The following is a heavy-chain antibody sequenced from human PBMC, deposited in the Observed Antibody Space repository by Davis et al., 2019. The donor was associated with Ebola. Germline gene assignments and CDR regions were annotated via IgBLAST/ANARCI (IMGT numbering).Heavy chain of an antibody. Sequence: SQTLSLTCGVSGGSISSNNWWSWVRQPPGKGLEWIGEIYHSGTTNYNPSLKSRVTISVDKSKNQISLKLSSVTAADTAVYYCARAMVTMVSFAFDIWGQGTVVTVSS. CDR3: ARAMVTMVSFAFDI. J-gene: IGHJ3*02. D-gene: IGHD3-10*01. CDR1: GGSISSNNW. CDR2: IYHSGTT. V-gene: IGHV4-4*02.